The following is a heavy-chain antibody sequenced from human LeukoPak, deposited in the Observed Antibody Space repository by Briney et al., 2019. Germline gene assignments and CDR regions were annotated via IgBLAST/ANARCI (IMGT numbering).Heavy chain of an antibody. J-gene: IGHJ4*02. Sequence: PSETLSLTCTVSGGSISSCSYYWGWIRQPPGKGLEWIGSIYYSGSTYYNPSLKSRVTISVDTSKNQFSLKLSSVTAADTAVYYCARQDADYGDNFLDYWGQGTLVTVSS. CDR2: IYYSGST. CDR1: GGSISSCSYY. V-gene: IGHV4-39*01. CDR3: ARQDADYGDNFLDY. D-gene: IGHD4-17*01.